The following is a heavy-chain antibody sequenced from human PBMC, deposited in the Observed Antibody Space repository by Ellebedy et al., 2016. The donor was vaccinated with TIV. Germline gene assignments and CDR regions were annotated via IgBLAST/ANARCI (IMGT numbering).Heavy chain of an antibody. CDR1: GASISSYS. CDR2: FSYTGST. V-gene: IGHV4-59*12. CDR3: ASKDHGYWYFDL. Sequence: MPSETLSLTCTVSGASISSYSWAWIRQPPGMGLDYIGYFSYTGSTNYSPSLNSRVSISVDTSKNQFSLKLSSVTAADTAVYYCASKDHGYWYFDLWGRGTLVTVSS. J-gene: IGHJ2*01. D-gene: IGHD1-14*01.